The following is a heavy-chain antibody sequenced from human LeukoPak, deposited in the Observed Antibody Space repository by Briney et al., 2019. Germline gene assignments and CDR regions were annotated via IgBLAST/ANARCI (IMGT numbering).Heavy chain of an antibody. J-gene: IGHJ4*02. CDR3: ARDFRVCSSGSCYSGPFDY. V-gene: IGHV4-38-2*02. CDR2: IYHSGST. CDR1: GYSISSGYY. Sequence: KPSETLSLTCTVSGYSISSGYYWGWIRQPPGKGLEWIGSIYHSGSTYYNPSLKSRVTISVDTSKNQFSLKLSSVTAADTAVYYCARDFRVCSSGSCYSGPFDYWGQGTLVTVSS. D-gene: IGHD2-15*01.